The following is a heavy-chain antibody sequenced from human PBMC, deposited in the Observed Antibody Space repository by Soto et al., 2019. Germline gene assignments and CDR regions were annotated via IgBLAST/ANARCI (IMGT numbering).Heavy chain of an antibody. CDR1: GFTFSSYA. J-gene: IGHJ3*02. CDR2: ISGSGGST. D-gene: IGHD3-22*01. V-gene: IGHV3-23*01. CDR3: ANNYYDSSGYYTDAFDI. Sequence: EVQLLESGGGLVQPGGSLRLSCAASGFTFSSYAMSWVRQAPGKGLECVSAISGSGGSTYYADSVKGRFTISRDNSKNTLYLQMNSLRAEDTAVYYCANNYYDSSGYYTDAFDIWGQGTMVTVSS.